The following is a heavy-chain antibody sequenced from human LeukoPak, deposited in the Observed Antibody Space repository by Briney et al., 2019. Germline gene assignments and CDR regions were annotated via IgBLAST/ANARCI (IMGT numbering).Heavy chain of an antibody. CDR3: ASLRRDGYNCNY. CDR1: GGSISSGDYY. Sequence: PSETLSLTCTVSGGSISSGDYYWSWIRQPPGKGLEWIGYIYYSGSTYYNPSLKSRVTISVDTSKSQFSLKLSSVTAADTAVYYCASLRRDGYNCNYWGQGTLVTVSS. CDR2: IYYSGST. J-gene: IGHJ4*02. D-gene: IGHD5-24*01. V-gene: IGHV4-30-4*08.